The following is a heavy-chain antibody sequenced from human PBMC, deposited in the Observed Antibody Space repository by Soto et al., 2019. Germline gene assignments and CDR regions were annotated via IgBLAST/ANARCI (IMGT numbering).Heavy chain of an antibody. CDR2: IYYSGSS. CDR1: GGSISSYY. CDR3: ARWDWGSGYYSAFDI. D-gene: IGHD3-22*01. J-gene: IGHJ3*02. Sequence: SETLSLTCTVSGGSISSYYWSWIRQPPGKGLEWIGYIYYSGSSNYNPSLKSRVTISVDTSKNQFSLKLSSMTAADAAVYYCARWDWGSGYYSAFDIWGQGTIVTV. V-gene: IGHV4-59*01.